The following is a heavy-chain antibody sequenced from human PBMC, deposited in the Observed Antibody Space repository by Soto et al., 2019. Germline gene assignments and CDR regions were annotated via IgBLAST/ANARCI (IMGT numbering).Heavy chain of an antibody. J-gene: IGHJ6*02. D-gene: IGHD3-10*01. Sequence: GTLSLTFAVYGGCFSGYYWSWIRQPAGKGLEWIGEINHSGSTNYNPSLKSRVTISVDTSKNQFSLKLSSVTAADTAVYYCARGPRLLWFGESARAYGMDVWGQGTTVTVPS. V-gene: IGHV4-34*01. CDR1: GGCFSGYY. CDR2: INHSGST. CDR3: ARGPRLLWFGESARAYGMDV.